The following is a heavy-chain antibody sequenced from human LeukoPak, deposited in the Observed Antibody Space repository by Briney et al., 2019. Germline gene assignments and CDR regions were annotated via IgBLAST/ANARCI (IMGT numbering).Heavy chain of an antibody. CDR2: TYYRSKWNN. CDR3: ARDSDAYDAFDI. J-gene: IGHJ3*02. CDR1: GDSVSNNTAA. V-gene: IGHV6-1*01. D-gene: IGHD2-21*01. Sequence: SQTLSLTCAISGDSVSNNTAAWNWIRQSPSRGLEWLGRTYYRSKWNNDYAVSVKSRITINPDTSKNQFSPQLNSVTPEDTAVYYCARDSDAYDAFDIWGQGTMVTVSS.